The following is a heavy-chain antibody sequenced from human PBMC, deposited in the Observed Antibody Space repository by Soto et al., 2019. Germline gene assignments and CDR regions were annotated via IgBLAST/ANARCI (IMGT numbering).Heavy chain of an antibody. Sequence: QVQLQESGPGLVKPSQTLSLTCTVSGGSISSGDYYWSWIRQHPGKGLEWIGYIYYSGSTYYNPSLKSRVNISVDTSKNQFSLELSSVTAADTAVYYCARWWSGSRQGFDPWGQGTLVTVSS. J-gene: IGHJ5*02. CDR1: GGSISSGDYY. D-gene: IGHD3-3*01. CDR2: IYYSGST. V-gene: IGHV4-31*03. CDR3: ARWWSGSRQGFDP.